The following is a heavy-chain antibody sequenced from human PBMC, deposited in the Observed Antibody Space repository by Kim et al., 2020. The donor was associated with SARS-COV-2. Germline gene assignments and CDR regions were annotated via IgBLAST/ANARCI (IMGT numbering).Heavy chain of an antibody. CDR3: ARIPLWFGELIGGVFDY. CDR2: IYYSGST. J-gene: IGHJ4*02. D-gene: IGHD3-10*01. CDR1: GVSISSSSYY. Sequence: ETLSLTCTVSGVSISSSSYYWGWIRQPPGKGLAWIGSIYYSGSTYYNPSLKSRVTISVNTSKNQFSLKLSSVTAADTAVYYCARIPLWFGELIGGVFDYWGQGTLVTVSS. V-gene: IGHV4-39*07.